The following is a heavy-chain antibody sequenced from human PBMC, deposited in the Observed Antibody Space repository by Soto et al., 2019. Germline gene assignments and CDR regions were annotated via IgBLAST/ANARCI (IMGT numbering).Heavy chain of an antibody. CDR3: ARWEQPLFDY. CDR1: GFNVSAYT. V-gene: IGHV3-30-3*01. Sequence: QVKLVESGGGVVQPGRSLRLSCAASGFNVSAYTMHWVRQAPGKGLGWVAVISSDGNHKYYTDSVKGRFTISRDTSTNTLYLQMNSLRAEDTTVYYCARWEQPLFDYWGQGTLVTVSS. CDR2: ISSDGNHK. J-gene: IGHJ4*02. D-gene: IGHD1-26*01.